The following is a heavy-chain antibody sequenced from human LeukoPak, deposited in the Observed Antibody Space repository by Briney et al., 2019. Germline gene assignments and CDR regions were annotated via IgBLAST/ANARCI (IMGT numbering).Heavy chain of an antibody. CDR1: GFTFSSYE. D-gene: IGHD3-10*01. V-gene: IGHV3-48*03. Sequence: PGGSLRLSCAASGFTFSSYERNWVRQAPGMGLEWVSYISSSGSTIYYADSVKGRFTISRDNAKNSLYLQMNSLRAEDTAVYYCARVKSMVRGDYYYMDVWGKGTTVTISS. CDR2: ISSSGSTI. CDR3: ARVKSMVRGDYYYMDV. J-gene: IGHJ6*03.